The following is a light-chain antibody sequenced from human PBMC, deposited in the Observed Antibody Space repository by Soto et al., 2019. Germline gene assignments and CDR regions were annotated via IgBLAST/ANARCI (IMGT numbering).Light chain of an antibody. CDR1: QSVSSH. CDR3: QQYGSSGT. J-gene: IGKJ1*01. V-gene: IGKV3-20*01. CDR2: GAS. Sequence: EVVMTQSPATLSVSQGDSPTLPCRASQSVSSHLAWYQQKPGQAPRLLIYGASNRATGIPDRFSGSGSGTDFTLTISRLEPEDFAVYYCQQYGSSGTFGQGTKVDIK.